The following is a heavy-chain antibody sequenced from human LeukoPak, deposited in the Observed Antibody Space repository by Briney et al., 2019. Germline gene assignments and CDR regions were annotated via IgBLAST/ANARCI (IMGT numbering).Heavy chain of an antibody. CDR3: TGEYSTSSGFGS. D-gene: IGHD6-6*01. V-gene: IGHV3-30*02. J-gene: IGHJ4*02. CDR1: GFTFRNYG. Sequence: PGGSLRLSCEASGFTFRNYGMHWVRQAPGKGLEWVAFIRYDGSDKFYVHSVKGRFTISRDSSKNTLYLQMNSLRPEGTAVYYCTGEYSTSSGFGSWGQGTLVSVSS. CDR2: IRYDGSDK.